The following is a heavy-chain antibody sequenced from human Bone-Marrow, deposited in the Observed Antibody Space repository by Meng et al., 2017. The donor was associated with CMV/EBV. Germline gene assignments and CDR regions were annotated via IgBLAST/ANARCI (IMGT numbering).Heavy chain of an antibody. J-gene: IGHJ3*02. CDR2: ISSSSSTI. Sequence: GGSPRLSCAASGFTFDDYGMNWVRQAPGKGLEWVSYISSSSSTIYYADPVKGRFTISRDNAKNSLYLQMNSLRSEDTAVYYCARAYYGSGSYSAFDIWGQGTMVTVSS. CDR3: ARAYYGSGSYSAFDI. V-gene: IGHV3-48*04. D-gene: IGHD3-10*01. CDR1: GFTFDDYG.